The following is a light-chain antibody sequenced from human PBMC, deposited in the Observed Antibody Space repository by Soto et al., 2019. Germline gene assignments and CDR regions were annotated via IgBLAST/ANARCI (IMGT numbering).Light chain of an antibody. V-gene: IGLV2-14*03. CDR3: SSYTSSSTLDV. CDR1: SSDVGGYNY. Sequence: QSALTQPASVSGSPGQSITISCTGTSSDVGGYNYVSWYQQHPGKAPKLMIYDVSNRPSGVSNRFSGSKSGNTAFLTISGLQAEDEGDYYCSSYTSSSTLDVFGTGTKVTVL. CDR2: DVS. J-gene: IGLJ1*01.